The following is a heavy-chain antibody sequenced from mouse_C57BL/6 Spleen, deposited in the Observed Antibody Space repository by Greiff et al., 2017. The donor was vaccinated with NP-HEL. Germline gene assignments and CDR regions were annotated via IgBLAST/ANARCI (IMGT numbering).Heavy chain of an antibody. CDR3: ARDRGGGRYYYAMDY. CDR2: ISDGGSYT. Sequence: EVMLVESGGGLVKPGGSLKLSCAASGFTFSSYAMSWVRQTPEKRLEWVATISDGGSYTYYPDNVKGRFTISRDNAKNNLYLQMSHLKSEDTAMYYCARDRGGGRYYYAMDYWGQGTSVTVSS. CDR1: GFTFSSYA. V-gene: IGHV5-4*01. J-gene: IGHJ4*01. D-gene: IGHD1-1*02.